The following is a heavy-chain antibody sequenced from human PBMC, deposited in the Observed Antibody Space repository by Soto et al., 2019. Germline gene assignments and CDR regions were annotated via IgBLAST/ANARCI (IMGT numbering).Heavy chain of an antibody. J-gene: IGHJ3*02. Sequence: SGPTLVNPTQTLTLTCTFSGFSLSTSGMLVSWIRQPPGKALEWLARIDWDDDKFYSTSLKTRLTISKDTSKNQVVLTMTNMDPVDTATYDCARADTAIVHDAFDIWGQGTIVNGSS. CDR1: GFSLSTSGML. CDR3: ARADTAIVHDAFDI. CDR2: IDWDDDK. D-gene: IGHD5-18*01. V-gene: IGHV2-70*04.